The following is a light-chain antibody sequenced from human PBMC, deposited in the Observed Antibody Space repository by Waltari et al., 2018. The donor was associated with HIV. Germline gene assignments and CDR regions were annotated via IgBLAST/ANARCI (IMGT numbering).Light chain of an antibody. J-gene: IGLJ3*02. CDR1: SSNLGSHY. CDR2: RNK. CDR3: AAWDDSLSGWV. V-gene: IGLV1-47*01. Sequence: QSVLTQPPSASGTPGQRVTISCSGSSSNLGSHYVYWYPQLPGTTPKLLIYRNKQRPAGVPDRFSGSKSGTSASLAISGLRSEDEADYYCAAWDDSLSGWVFGGGTKLTVL.